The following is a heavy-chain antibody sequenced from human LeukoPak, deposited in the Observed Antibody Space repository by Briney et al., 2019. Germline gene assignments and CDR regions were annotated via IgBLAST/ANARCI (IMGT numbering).Heavy chain of an antibody. Sequence: PSETLSLTCAVYGGSFSGYYWSWIRQPPGKGLEWIGEINHSGSTNYNPSLKSRVTISVDTSKNQFSLKLSSVTAADTAVYYCARVGLYCSSTSCYPTPYYGMDVWGQGTAVTVSS. CDR2: INHSGST. CDR1: GGSFSGYY. V-gene: IGHV4-34*01. D-gene: IGHD2-2*01. J-gene: IGHJ6*02. CDR3: ARVGLYCSSTSCYPTPYYGMDV.